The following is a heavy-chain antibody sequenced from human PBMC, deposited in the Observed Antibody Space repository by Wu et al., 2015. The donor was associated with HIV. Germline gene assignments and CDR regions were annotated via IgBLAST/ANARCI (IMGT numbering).Heavy chain of an antibody. V-gene: IGHV1-2*02. Sequence: QVQLVQSGAEVKKPGASVKVSCKASGNTITGHYINWVRQAPGQGLEWMGWINPNSGGTTYAKKFQDRVTMTRDTSIYTTYMELRSLKSDDSAVYYCARDTYYYDSSGYLPFDYWGQGTLVTVSS. CDR3: ARDTYYYDSSGYLPFDY. CDR1: GNTITGHY. CDR2: INPNSGGT. D-gene: IGHD3-22*01. J-gene: IGHJ4*02.